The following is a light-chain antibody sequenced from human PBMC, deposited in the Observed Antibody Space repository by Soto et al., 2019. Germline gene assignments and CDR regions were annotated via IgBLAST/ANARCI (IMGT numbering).Light chain of an antibody. CDR1: QYISSY. CDR2: AAS. V-gene: IGKV1-39*01. CDR3: QQSYSNVALT. Sequence: DIQMTQSPSSLSASVGDRVTITCRASQYISSYLNWYQQKPGKAPKFLIYAASTLQSGVPSRFSGSGSGTDFTLTISNLQPEDFATYYWQQSYSNVALTFGGGTKVEIK. J-gene: IGKJ4*01.